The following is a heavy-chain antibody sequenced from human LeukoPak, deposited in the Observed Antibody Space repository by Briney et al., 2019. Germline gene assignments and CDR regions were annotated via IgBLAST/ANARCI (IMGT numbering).Heavy chain of an antibody. CDR1: GFTFSRNG. V-gene: IGHV3-30*03. D-gene: IGHD6-13*01. CDR3: ARGSAAGPP. CDR2: ISYDGSNK. J-gene: IGHJ5*02. Sequence: GGSLRLSCAASGFTFSRNGMHWVRQAPGKGLEWVAVISYDGSNKYYADSVKGRFTISRDNSKNTMYLQMNSLRAEDTAVYYCARGSAAGPPWGQGTLVTVSS.